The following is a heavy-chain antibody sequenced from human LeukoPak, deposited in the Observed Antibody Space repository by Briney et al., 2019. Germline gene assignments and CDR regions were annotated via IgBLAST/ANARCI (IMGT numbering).Heavy chain of an antibody. D-gene: IGHD2-15*01. CDR2: IYYSGST. V-gene: IGHV4-39*01. CDR3: ARQQLYCSGGSCYFVDKPYYFDY. CDR1: GGSISSSSYY. Sequence: SETLSLTCTVSGGSISSSSYYWGWIRQPPGKGLEWIGSIYYSGSTYYNPSLKSRVTISVDTSKNQFSLKLGSVTAADTSVYYCARQQLYCSGGSCYFVDKPYYFDYWGQGILVTVSS. J-gene: IGHJ4*02.